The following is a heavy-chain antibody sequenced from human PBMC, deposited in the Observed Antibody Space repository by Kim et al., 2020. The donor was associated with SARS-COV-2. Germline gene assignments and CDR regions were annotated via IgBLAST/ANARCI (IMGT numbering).Heavy chain of an antibody. CDR3: ARDGVVTPWYFDY. CDR2: IYHSGST. D-gene: IGHD3-22*01. CDR1: GYSISSGYY. Sequence: SETLSLTCTVSGYSISSGYYWGWIRQPPGKGLEWIGSIYHSGSTYYNPSLKSRVTISVDTSKNQFSLKLSSVTAADTAVYYCARDGVVTPWYFDYWGQGTLVTVSS. J-gene: IGHJ4*02. V-gene: IGHV4-38-2*02.